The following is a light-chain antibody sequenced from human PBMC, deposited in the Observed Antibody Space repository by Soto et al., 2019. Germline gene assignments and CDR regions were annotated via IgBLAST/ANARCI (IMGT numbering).Light chain of an antibody. CDR2: DAS. J-gene: IGKJ2*01. CDR3: QQYNSYSPPYT. CDR1: QSISSW. Sequence: DIQMTQSPSTLSASVGDRVTITCRASQSISSWLAWYQQKPGKAPKLLIYDASSLESGVPSRLSGSGSGTEFTLTISSLQPDDVATYYSQQYNSYSPPYTFGQGTKLEIK. V-gene: IGKV1-5*01.